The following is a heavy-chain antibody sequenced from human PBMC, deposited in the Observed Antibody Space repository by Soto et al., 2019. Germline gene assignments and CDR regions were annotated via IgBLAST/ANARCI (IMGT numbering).Heavy chain of an antibody. Sequence: QVQLQESGPGLVEPSETLSLTCTVSGDSMSSYYWSWIRQSAEKGLEWIGRISATGTANYIPSLKSRIPLSVDTSKKQFSRELKFVTGADTGVYFCAGDQAGAADFWGQGTVVTVS. J-gene: IGHJ3*01. CDR3: AGDQAGAADF. CDR1: GDSMSSYY. CDR2: ISATGTA. V-gene: IGHV4-4*07. D-gene: IGHD3-10*01.